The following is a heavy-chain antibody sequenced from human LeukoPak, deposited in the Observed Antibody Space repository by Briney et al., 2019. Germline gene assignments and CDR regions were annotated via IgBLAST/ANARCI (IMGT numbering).Heavy chain of an antibody. Sequence: GGSLRLSCAASGLTVNNNYMNWVRQAPGKGLEWVSALYIGGNTYYADSVRGRFTISRDNSKNTLYLQMDSLRAEDTAIYYCMTAAGYNFGQYWGQGTLVTVSS. D-gene: IGHD5-18*01. V-gene: IGHV3-53*01. CDR2: LYIGGNT. CDR3: MTAAGYNFGQY. CDR1: GLTVNNNY. J-gene: IGHJ4*02.